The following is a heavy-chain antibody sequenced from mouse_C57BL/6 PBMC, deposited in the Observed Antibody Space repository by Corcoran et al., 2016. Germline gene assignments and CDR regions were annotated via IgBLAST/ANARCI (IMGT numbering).Heavy chain of an antibody. D-gene: IGHD3-1*01. V-gene: IGHV3-6*01. J-gene: IGHJ2*01. CDR2: ISDDGSN. CDR3: ARGDRGYDY. Sequence: DVQLQESGPGLVKPSQSLSLTCSVTGYSITSGYYWNWIRQFPGNKLGWMGYISDDGSNNYNPSLKNRISITRDTSKNQFFLKLNSVTTEDTAKYYCARGDRGYDYWGQGTTLTVSS. CDR1: GYSITSGYY.